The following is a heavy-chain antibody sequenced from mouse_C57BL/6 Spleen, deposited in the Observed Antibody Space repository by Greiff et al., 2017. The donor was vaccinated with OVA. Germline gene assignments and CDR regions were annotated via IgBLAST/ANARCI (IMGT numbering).Heavy chain of an antibody. D-gene: IGHD2-3*01. CDR3: ARGDDGYYEYYYAMDY. V-gene: IGHV1-81*01. CDR2: IYPRSGST. CDR1: GYTFTSYG. J-gene: IGHJ4*01. Sequence: QVQLQQSGAELARPGASVKLSCKASGYTFTSYGISWVKQRTGQGLEWIGEIYPRSGSTYYNEKFKGKATLTADKSSSTAYMELRSLTSEDSAVYFCARGDDGYYEYYYAMDYWGQGTSVTVSS.